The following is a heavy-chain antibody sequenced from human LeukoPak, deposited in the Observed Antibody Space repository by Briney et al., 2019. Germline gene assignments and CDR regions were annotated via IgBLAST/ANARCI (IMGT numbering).Heavy chain of an antibody. J-gene: IGHJ6*02. CDR1: GYSFTSYW. Sequence: GESLKISCKGSGYSFTSYWIGWVRQMPGKGLEWMGIIYPGDSDTRYSPSFQGQVPISADKSISTAYLQWSSLKASDTAMYYCARHLHAVTTPIGYYGMDVWGQGTTVTVSS. V-gene: IGHV5-51*01. CDR3: ARHLHAVTTPIGYYGMDV. D-gene: IGHD4-11*01. CDR2: IYPGDSDT.